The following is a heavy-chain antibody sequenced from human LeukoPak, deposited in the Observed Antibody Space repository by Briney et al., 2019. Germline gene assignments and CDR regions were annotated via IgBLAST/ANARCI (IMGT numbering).Heavy chain of an antibody. CDR2: IGTAGDT. D-gene: IGHD2-2*01. V-gene: IGHV3-13*01. CDR3: ARDVDSVVPAAMPY. CDR1: GFTFSSYD. Sequence: GGSLRLSCAASGFTFSSYDMHWVRQATGKGLEWVSAIGTAGDTYYPGSVKGRFTISRENAKNSLYLQMNSLRAGDTAVYYCARDVDSVVPAAMPYWGQGTLVTVSS. J-gene: IGHJ4*02.